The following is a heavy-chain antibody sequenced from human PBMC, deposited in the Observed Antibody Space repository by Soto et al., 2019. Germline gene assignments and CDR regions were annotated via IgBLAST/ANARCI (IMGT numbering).Heavy chain of an antibody. CDR1: GYTFTDNG. CDR3: ARSSISGIFYYYY. D-gene: IGHD3-10*01. CDR2: INPNNGNT. J-gene: IGHJ4*02. V-gene: IGHV1-18*01. Sequence: QVQLVQSRAEVKKPGASVKVSCKASGYTFTDNGVSWMRQAPGQGLEWMGWINPNNGNTKYAQNFQGRVTMTTDTSTSTAYVELRSLRSDDTAMYYCARSSISGIFYYYYWGQGTLVTVSS.